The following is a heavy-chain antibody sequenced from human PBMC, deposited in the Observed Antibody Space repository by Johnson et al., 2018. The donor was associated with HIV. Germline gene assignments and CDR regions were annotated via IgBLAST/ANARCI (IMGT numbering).Heavy chain of an antibody. CDR2: INWNGGST. CDR3: AREGTVSYGGAFDI. CDR1: GFTFNAHW. D-gene: IGHD4-17*01. Sequence: VQLVESGGALVQPGGSLRLSCAVSGFTFNAHWMHWVRQAPGKGLEWVSGINWNGGSTGYVDSMKGRFTISRDNARNSLYLQMNSLMAEDTAVYYCAREGTVSYGGAFDIWGQGTMVTVSS. V-gene: IGHV3-20*04. J-gene: IGHJ3*02.